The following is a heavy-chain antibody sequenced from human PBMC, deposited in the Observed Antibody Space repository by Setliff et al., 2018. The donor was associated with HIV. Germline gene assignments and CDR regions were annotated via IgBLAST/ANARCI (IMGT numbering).Heavy chain of an antibody. J-gene: IGHJ6*03. CDR1: GDSVSSASYY. CDR2: IYYSGTT. V-gene: IGHV4-61*01. D-gene: IGHD6-6*01. CDR3: ASEAWTSYRSSSGYYYYYMDV. Sequence: SETLSLTCTVSGDSVSSASYYWSWIRQPPGKGLEWIGYIYYSGTTEYNPSLKSRVTISVDTSKNQFSLKLSSVTAADTAVYYCASEAWTSYRSSSGYYYYYMDVWGKGTTVSVSS.